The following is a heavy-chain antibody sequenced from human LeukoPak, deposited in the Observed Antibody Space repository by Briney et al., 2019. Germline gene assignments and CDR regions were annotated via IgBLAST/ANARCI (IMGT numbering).Heavy chain of an antibody. D-gene: IGHD6-19*01. CDR1: GFTFSDYY. J-gene: IGHJ4*02. V-gene: IGHV3-11*06. Sequence: RGSLRLSCAASGFTFSDYYMSWIRQAPGKGLEWVSYISSSSSYTNYADSVKGRFTISRDNAKNSLYLQMNSLRAEDTAVYYCARDQGRIAVADHLFDYWGQGTLVTVSS. CDR2: ISSSSSYT. CDR3: ARDQGRIAVADHLFDY.